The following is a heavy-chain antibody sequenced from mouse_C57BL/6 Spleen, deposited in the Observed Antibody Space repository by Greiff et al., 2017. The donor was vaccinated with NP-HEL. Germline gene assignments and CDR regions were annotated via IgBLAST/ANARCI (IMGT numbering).Heavy chain of an antibody. Sequence: EVQLQQSGPELVKPGASVKISCKASGYTFTDYYMNWVKQSHGKSLEWIGDINPNNGGTSYNQKFKGKATLTVDKSSSTAYMELRSLTSEDSAVYYCARGELRRRGGYFDYWGQGTTLTVSS. J-gene: IGHJ2*01. CDR1: GYTFTDYY. V-gene: IGHV1-26*01. D-gene: IGHD2-4*01. CDR2: INPNNGGT. CDR3: ARGELRRRGGYFDY.